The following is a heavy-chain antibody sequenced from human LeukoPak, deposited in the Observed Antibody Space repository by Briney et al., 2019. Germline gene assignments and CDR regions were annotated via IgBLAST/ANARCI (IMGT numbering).Heavy chain of an antibody. CDR2: IRSKAYGGTT. D-gene: IGHD3-10*01. Sequence: GGSLRLSCAASGFTFSSYGMSWVRQAPGKGLEWVGFIRSKAYGGTTEYAASVKGRFTISRDDSKSIAYLQMNSLKTEDTAVYYCTRAMVRGSYSIYWGQGTLVTVSS. J-gene: IGHJ4*02. CDR1: GFTFSSYG. CDR3: TRAMVRGSYSIY. V-gene: IGHV3-49*04.